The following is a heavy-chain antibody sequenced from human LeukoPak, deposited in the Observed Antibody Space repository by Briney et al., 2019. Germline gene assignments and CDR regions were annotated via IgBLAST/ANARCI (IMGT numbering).Heavy chain of an antibody. Sequence: PSETLSLTCTVSGGSISSSSYYWGWIRQPPGKGLEWIGSIYYSGSTDYNPSLKSRVTISVDTSKNQSSLKLGSVTAADTAVYYCARDGTAASGGWFDPWGQGTLVTVSS. D-gene: IGHD6-13*01. CDR2: IYYSGST. CDR3: ARDGTAASGGWFDP. V-gene: IGHV4-39*07. CDR1: GGSISSSSYY. J-gene: IGHJ5*02.